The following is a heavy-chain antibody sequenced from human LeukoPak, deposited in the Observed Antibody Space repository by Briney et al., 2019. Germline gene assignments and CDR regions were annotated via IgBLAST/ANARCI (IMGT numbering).Heavy chain of an antibody. CDR2: IYVTGT. Sequence: SETLSLTCTVSGGSIGTYYWSWIRQSPGKGLEWIGYIYVTGTRYNPYLQSRVTISVDRSRNQFFLKMSSVTAADPAVYYCARHIGGGIEDMDVWGKGTKVIVSS. V-gene: IGHV4-59*08. D-gene: IGHD3-16*02. J-gene: IGHJ6*03. CDR1: GGSIGTYY. CDR3: ARHIGGGIEDMDV.